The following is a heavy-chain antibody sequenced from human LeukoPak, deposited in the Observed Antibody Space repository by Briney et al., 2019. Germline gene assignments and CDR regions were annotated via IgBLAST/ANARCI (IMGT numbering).Heavy chain of an antibody. CDR1: GFTFSNYG. J-gene: IGHJ4*02. D-gene: IGHD5-24*01. CDR2: ISHDGTVK. Sequence: PGGSLRLSCAASGFTFSNYGMQWVRQAPGKGLEWMAVISHDGTVKYYADSVKGRITISRDNSKNTLYLQMNSLRAEDTAVYYCARGHGVFDYWGQGTLVAVSS. V-gene: IGHV3-30*03. CDR3: ARGHGVFDY.